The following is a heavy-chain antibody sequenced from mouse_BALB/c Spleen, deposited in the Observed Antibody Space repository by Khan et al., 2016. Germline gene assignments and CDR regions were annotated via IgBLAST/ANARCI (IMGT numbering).Heavy chain of an antibody. CDR3: ARGDRWFAY. D-gene: IGHD2-14*01. V-gene: IGHV5-4*02. Sequence: EVELVESGGGLVKPGGSLKLSCAASGFTFSDYYMYWVRQTPEKRLEWVATISDGGSYTYYPDSVKGRFTISRDHAQNNLYLQMSSLKYEDTAMYYCARGDRWFAYWGQGTLVTVSA. CDR2: ISDGGSYT. J-gene: IGHJ3*01. CDR1: GFTFSDYY.